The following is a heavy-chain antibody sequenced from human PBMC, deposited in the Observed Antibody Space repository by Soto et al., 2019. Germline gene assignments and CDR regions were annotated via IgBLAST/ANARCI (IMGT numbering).Heavy chain of an antibody. CDR1: GGSISSYY. J-gene: IGHJ6*02. CDR3: ARGSYYYYGMDV. CDR2: IYYSWRT. Sequence: QVQLQESGPGLVKPSETLSLTCTVSGGSISSYYWSWIRQPPGKGLEWIGYIYYSWRTNYNTSLNSRVTISVDTSKNQYSLKLSSVTAADTAVYYCARGSYYYYGMDVWGQGTTVTVSS. V-gene: IGHV4-59*01.